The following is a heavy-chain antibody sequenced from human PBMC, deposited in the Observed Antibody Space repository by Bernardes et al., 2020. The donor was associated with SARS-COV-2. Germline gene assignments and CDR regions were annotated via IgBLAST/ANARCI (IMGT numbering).Heavy chain of an antibody. CDR1: GGSLSGDY. D-gene: IGHD3-16*01. CDR2: IYRSRST. Sequence: SAVLYPTLAAYGGSLSGDYLSWIRPPPGKGLEWIGEIYRSRSTNYNPSLKTRVTISGDTSKNQFSLSLSSVTAADTAVYYCARGNGGRRYFDLWGRGTLVTVSS. J-gene: IGHJ2*01. V-gene: IGHV4-34*01. CDR3: ARGNGGRRYFDL.